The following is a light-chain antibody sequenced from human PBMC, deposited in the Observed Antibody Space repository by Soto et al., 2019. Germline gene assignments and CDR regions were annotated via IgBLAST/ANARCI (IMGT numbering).Light chain of an antibody. CDR3: QQYNNWPLT. Sequence: EVVMTQSPATLSVSPWERATLSCRASQSVGSNLAWYQQKPGQAPKLLIYGASIRATGIPARFSGSGSGTEFTLTVSSLPSEDFGVYYCQQYNNWPLTFGGGTKVDI. CDR1: QSVGSN. CDR2: GAS. J-gene: IGKJ4*01. V-gene: IGKV3-15*01.